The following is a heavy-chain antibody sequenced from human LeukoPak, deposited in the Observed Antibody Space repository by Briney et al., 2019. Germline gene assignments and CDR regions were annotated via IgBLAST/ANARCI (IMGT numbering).Heavy chain of an antibody. CDR3: AKEDIVVVPAGYYYYYGMDV. J-gene: IGHJ6*02. V-gene: IGHV3-23*01. D-gene: IGHD2-2*01. CDR2: ISGSGGST. Sequence: GGSLRLSCAASGFTFSSYAMSWVRQAPGKGLEWVSAISGSGGSTYYADSVKGRFTISRDNSKNTLYLQMNSLRAEDTAVYYCAKEDIVVVPAGYYYYYGMDVWGQGTMVTVSS. CDR1: GFTFSSYA.